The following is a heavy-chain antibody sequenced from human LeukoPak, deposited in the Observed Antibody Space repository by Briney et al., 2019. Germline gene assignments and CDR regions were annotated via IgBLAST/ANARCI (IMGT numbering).Heavy chain of an antibody. CDR3: ARDSDYFDSSGYVYWFDP. CDR1: GFTFSRYW. CDR2: INGEGNSI. J-gene: IGHJ5*02. V-gene: IGHV3-74*01. Sequence: GGSLRPSCAASGFTFSRYWMHWVRQAPGKGLVWVSRINGEGNSITYADSVKGRFTISRDNAKNTLYLQMNSLRAEDTAVYFCARDSDYFDSSGYVYWFDPWGQGTLVTVSS. D-gene: IGHD3-22*01.